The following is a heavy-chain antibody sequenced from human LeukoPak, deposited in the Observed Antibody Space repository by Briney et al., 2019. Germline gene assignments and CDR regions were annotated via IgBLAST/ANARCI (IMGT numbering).Heavy chain of an antibody. Sequence: GGSLRLSCSGAGFAVTTNHMTWVRQAPGKGLECVSIIYNNGDTFYEDSVRGRFTISRGISTNTVDLLMNSLRPEDTALYYCSPSRAAGGKTDYWGQGTLVTVSS. V-gene: IGHV3-53*01. CDR1: GFAVTTNH. CDR3: SPSRAAGGKTDY. J-gene: IGHJ4*02. CDR2: IYNNGDT. D-gene: IGHD3-16*01.